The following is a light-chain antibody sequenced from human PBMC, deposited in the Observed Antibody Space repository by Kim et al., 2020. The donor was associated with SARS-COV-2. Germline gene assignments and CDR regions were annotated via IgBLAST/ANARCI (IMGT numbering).Light chain of an antibody. CDR1: SSDVCGYNY. CDR2: DVS. CDR3: SSYTSSSTWV. J-gene: IGLJ3*02. V-gene: IGLV2-14*04. Sequence: QSITLSCTGTSSDVCGYNYVSWYQQPPGKAPKLMIYDVSKRPSGVSNLFSGSKSGNTASLTIAGLQAEDEADYYCSSYTSSSTWVFGGGTQLTVL.